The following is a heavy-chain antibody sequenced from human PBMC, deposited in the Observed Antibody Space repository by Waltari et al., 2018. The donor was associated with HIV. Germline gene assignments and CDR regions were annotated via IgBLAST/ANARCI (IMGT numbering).Heavy chain of an antibody. CDR3: AKDGSTGSSGYYPFHY. J-gene: IGHJ4*02. Sequence: EVQLVESGGGLVQSGESLSLSCSAAGFAFTDHPMNWVRQTPGKGLEWVSAISGSGGSTYYADSVKGRFTISRDNSKNTLYLQMNSLRAEDTAVYYCAKDGSTGSSGYYPFHYWGQGTLITVSS. D-gene: IGHD3-22*01. V-gene: IGHV3-23*04. CDR2: ISGSGGST. CDR1: GFAFTDHP.